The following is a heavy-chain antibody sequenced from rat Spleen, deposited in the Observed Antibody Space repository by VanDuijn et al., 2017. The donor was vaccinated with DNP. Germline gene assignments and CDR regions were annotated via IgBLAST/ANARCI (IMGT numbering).Heavy chain of an antibody. J-gene: IGHJ2*01. Sequence: EVQLVESGGGLVQPGRSRRLSCAASGFTFSNYDMAWVRQAPTKSLEWVASISTSDVTYYRDSVKGRFTVSRDNAIGALYLQMDTLTSADTATYRCARRGNYYTSHYFDYWGQGVMVTVSS. V-gene: IGHV5-25*01. CDR3: ARRGNYYTSHYFDY. CDR1: GFTFSNYD. D-gene: IGHD1-6*01. CDR2: ISTSDVT.